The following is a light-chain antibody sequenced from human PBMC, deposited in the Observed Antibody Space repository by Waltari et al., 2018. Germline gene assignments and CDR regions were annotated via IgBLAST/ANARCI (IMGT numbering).Light chain of an antibody. J-gene: IGKJ1*01. V-gene: IGKV3-15*01. CDR1: QSVNSN. CDR3: QQYSTWPPWT. Sequence: DIVTTQSPATLSVSPGERATLSCRTSQSVNSNLAWYQQKHGQAPRLLVFGASTRATGIPARFTGSGSGTEFTLTISSLQSEDFAIYYCQQYSTWPPWTFGQGTKVDIK. CDR2: GAS.